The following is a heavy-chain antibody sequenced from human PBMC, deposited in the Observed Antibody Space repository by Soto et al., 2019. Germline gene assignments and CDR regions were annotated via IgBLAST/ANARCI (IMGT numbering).Heavy chain of an antibody. Sequence: PSETLSLTXAVYGGSFSGYYWSWIRQPPGKGLEWIGEINHSGSTNYNPSLKSRVTISVDTSKNQFSLKLSSVTAADTAVYYCARIAAAGTAGDYYYGMDVWGQGTTVTVSS. D-gene: IGHD6-13*01. CDR2: INHSGST. CDR3: ARIAAAGTAGDYYYGMDV. CDR1: GGSFSGYY. V-gene: IGHV4-34*01. J-gene: IGHJ6*02.